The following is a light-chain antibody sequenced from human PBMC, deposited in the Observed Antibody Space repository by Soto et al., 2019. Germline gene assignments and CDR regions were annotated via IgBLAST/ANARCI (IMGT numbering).Light chain of an antibody. V-gene: IGKV3-15*01. CDR3: QQYNNWPIT. CDR2: GAS. J-gene: IGKJ5*01. Sequence: EIVITQSPATLSVSPGERATLSRRASQSVSSSYLAWYQQKPGQAPRLLIYGASTRATGIPARFSGSGSGTEFTLTISSLQSEDFAVYYCQQYNNWPITFGQGTRLEIK. CDR1: QSVSSSY.